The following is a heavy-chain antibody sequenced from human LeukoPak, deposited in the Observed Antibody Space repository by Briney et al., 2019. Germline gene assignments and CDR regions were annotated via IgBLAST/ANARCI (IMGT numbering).Heavy chain of an antibody. CDR1: TFIFSDYA. V-gene: IGHV3-23*01. D-gene: IGHD1-26*01. J-gene: IGHJ4*02. Sequence: PGGSLRLSCAASTFIFSDYAMTWVRQAPGKGLEWVSAISGSGGSTYFADSVKGRFSISRDNSKNTLYLLMNSLRAEDTAVYYCAKDPQWELPSPFDHWGQGTLVTVSS. CDR3: AKDPQWELPSPFDH. CDR2: ISGSGGST.